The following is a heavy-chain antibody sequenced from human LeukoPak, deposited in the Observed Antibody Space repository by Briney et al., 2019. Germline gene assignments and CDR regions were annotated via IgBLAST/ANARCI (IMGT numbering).Heavy chain of an antibody. D-gene: IGHD3-16*01. CDR1: GDSISSGDYS. Sequence: SETLSLTCAVSGDSISSGDYSWSWIRQPSVKGLEWIGYIFHSGHSFYNPSLKSRITISVDKSKNQFSLRLTSVTAADTAVYYCAGEFGSAKPPGPWFDPGAREPWSPSPQ. CDR2: IFHSGHS. J-gene: IGHJ5*02. CDR3: AGEFGSAKPPGPWFDP. V-gene: IGHV4-30-2*01.